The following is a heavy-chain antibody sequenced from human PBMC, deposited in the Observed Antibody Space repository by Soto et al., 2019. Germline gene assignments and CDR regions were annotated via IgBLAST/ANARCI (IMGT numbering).Heavy chain of an antibody. J-gene: IGHJ4*02. CDR2: TNKDGSEA. D-gene: IGHD6-6*01. Sequence: GGSLRLSCVASGFIFRNDYMSWVRQAPGKGLEWVAKTNKDGSEAYYVDSLEGRFTISRDNARNSVYLQINSLRAEDTAMYYCARIGYSSSSLDYWGLGTLVTVSS. V-gene: IGHV3-7*03. CDR1: GFIFRNDY. CDR3: ARIGYSSSSLDY.